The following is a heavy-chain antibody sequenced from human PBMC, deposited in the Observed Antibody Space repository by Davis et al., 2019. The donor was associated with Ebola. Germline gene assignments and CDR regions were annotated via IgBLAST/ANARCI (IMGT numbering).Heavy chain of an antibody. D-gene: IGHD6-19*01. CDR1: GYTFSAYA. Sequence: GGSLRLSCAASGYTFSAYAMSWVRQAPGKGLEWVSSISSSSSYIYYADSVKGRFTISRDNAKNSLYLQMNSLRAEDTAVYYCARDVAVAGTVDYWGQGTLVTVSS. CDR2: ISSSSSYI. V-gene: IGHV3-21*01. CDR3: ARDVAVAGTVDY. J-gene: IGHJ4*02.